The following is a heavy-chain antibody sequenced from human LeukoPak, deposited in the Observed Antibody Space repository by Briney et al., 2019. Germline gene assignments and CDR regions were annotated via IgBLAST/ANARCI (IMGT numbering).Heavy chain of an antibody. Sequence: SETLSLTCTVSGGSISSGDYSWSWIRQPPGKGLEWIGYIYHSGSTYYNPSLKSRVTISVDRSKNQFSLKLSSVTAADTAVYYCARGNYHRFDYWGQGTLVTVSS. CDR1: GGSISSGDYS. V-gene: IGHV4-30-2*01. CDR2: IYHSGST. J-gene: IGHJ4*02. CDR3: ARGNYHRFDY. D-gene: IGHD4-11*01.